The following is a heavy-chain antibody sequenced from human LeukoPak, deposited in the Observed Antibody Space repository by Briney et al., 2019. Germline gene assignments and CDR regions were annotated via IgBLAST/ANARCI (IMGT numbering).Heavy chain of an antibody. D-gene: IGHD1-26*01. J-gene: IGHJ4*02. Sequence: GASLTLSCKASGYRLTSYWIGWVRQMPGKALDCMGIIHPGDSETRYSPSFQGQVTISADKSISTAYLQWSGLKASDTAMYYCARRLGATQPYFDFWGQGALVTVSS. CDR1: GYRLTSYW. V-gene: IGHV5-51*01. CDR2: IHPGDSET. CDR3: ARRLGATQPYFDF.